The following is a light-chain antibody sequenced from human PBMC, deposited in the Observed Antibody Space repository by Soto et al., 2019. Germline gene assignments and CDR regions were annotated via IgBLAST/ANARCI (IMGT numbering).Light chain of an antibody. CDR3: SSYTSSSTLV. J-gene: IGLJ1*01. CDR1: TSDVGGYNY. CDR2: EVS. V-gene: IGLV2-14*01. Sequence: QSALTQPASVSGSPGQSITISCTGTTSDVGGYNYLSWYQQHPGKAPKLMVYEVSYRPSGVANRFSGSKSGNTASLTISGLQAEDEADYYCSSYTSSSTLVFGTGTKLTVL.